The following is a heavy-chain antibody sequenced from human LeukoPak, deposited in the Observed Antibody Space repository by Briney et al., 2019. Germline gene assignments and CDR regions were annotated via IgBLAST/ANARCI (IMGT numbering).Heavy chain of an antibody. D-gene: IGHD2/OR15-2a*01. CDR3: ARSDDNSNGYFDY. V-gene: IGHV7-4-1*02. CDR1: GYTFTSHA. Sequence: GASVKVSCKSSGYTFTSHAMNWVRQAPGQGLEWMGWINTKNGNPTYAQGFTGRYVFSLDTSVSTAYLQISSLKAGDTALYYCARSDDNSNGYFDYWSQGALVTVSS. CDR2: INTKNGNP. J-gene: IGHJ4*02.